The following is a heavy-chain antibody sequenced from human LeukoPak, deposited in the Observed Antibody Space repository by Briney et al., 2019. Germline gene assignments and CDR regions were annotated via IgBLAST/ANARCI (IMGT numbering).Heavy chain of an antibody. J-gene: IGHJ3*02. D-gene: IGHD3-22*01. Sequence: GGSLRLSCAASGFTFSDYYMSWIRQAPGKGLEWVSYISSSGSTIYYADSVKGRFTISRDNAKNSLYLQTNSLRAEDTAVYYCARGSFDSSGYFHDAFDIWGQGTMVTVSS. V-gene: IGHV3-11*04. CDR1: GFTFSDYY. CDR3: ARGSFDSSGYFHDAFDI. CDR2: ISSSGSTI.